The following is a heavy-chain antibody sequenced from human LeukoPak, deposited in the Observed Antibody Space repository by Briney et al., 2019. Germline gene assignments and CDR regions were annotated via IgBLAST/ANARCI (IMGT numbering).Heavy chain of an antibody. J-gene: IGHJ4*02. V-gene: IGHV1-24*01. Sequence: ASVKVSCKVAGYSLTESSMHWVRQVPGKGLEWTGGFDFGDDEAIYAQRFQGRVTMTEDTSTDTAYMELSSLRSEDTAVYYCAIVVSGYYPDYWGQGTLVTVSS. D-gene: IGHD3-22*01. CDR3: AIVVSGYYPDY. CDR2: FDFGDDEA. CDR1: GYSLTESS.